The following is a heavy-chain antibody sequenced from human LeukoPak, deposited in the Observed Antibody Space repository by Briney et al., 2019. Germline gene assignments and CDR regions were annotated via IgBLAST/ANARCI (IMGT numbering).Heavy chain of an antibody. Sequence: PSETLSLTCAVYGGSFSGYYWSWIRQPPGKGLEWIGEINHSGSTNYNPSLKRRVPISVDTSKNQFSLKLSSVTAAHTAVYYCARARGEMDYWGQGTLVTVSS. D-gene: IGHD2-21*01. V-gene: IGHV4-34*01. CDR2: INHSGST. CDR3: ARARGEMDY. CDR1: GGSFSGYY. J-gene: IGHJ4*02.